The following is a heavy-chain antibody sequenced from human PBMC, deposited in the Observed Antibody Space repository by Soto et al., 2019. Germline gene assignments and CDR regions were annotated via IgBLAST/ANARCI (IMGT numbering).Heavy chain of an antibody. V-gene: IGHV3-30*18. J-gene: IGHJ6*02. D-gene: IGHD6-6*01. CDR1: GFTFSSYG. Sequence: PGGSLRLSCAASGFTFSSYGMHWVRQAPGKGLEWVAVISYDGSNKYYADSVKGRFTISRDNSKNTLYLQMNSLRAEDTAVYYCAKEGPSSIAARPHKGGIYYYGMDVWGQGTTVTVSS. CDR3: AKEGPSSIAARPHKGGIYYYGMDV. CDR2: ISYDGSNK.